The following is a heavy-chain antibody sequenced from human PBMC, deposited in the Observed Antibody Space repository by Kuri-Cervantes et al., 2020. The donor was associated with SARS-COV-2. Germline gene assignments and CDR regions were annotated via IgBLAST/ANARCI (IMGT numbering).Heavy chain of an antibody. J-gene: IGHJ5*02. CDR1: GGTFSSYA. Sequence: GGSLRLSCKASGGTFSSYAISWVRQAPGQGLEWMGRIIPIFGTANYAQRFQGRVTITADESTSTAYMELSSLRSEDTAVYYCARSSKGRPGYCSSTSCYIGGGWFDPWGQGTLVTVSS. CDR3: ARSSKGRPGYCSSTSCYIGGGWFDP. V-gene: IGHV1-69*15. CDR2: IIPIFGTA. D-gene: IGHD2-2*02.